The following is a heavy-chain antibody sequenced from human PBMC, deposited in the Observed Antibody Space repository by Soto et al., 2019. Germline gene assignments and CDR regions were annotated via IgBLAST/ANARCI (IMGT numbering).Heavy chain of an antibody. CDR3: ARALRGGYYWDTYFDL. CDR1: GYTFTGYY. V-gene: IGHV1-2*04. D-gene: IGHD3-22*01. CDR2: INPNSGGT. J-gene: IGHJ2*01. Sequence: ASVKVSCKASGYTFTGYYMHWVRQAPGQGLEWMGWINPNSGGTNYAQKFQGWVTMTRDTSISTAYMELSRLRSDDTAVHYCARALRGGYYWDTYFDLWGRGTLVTVSS.